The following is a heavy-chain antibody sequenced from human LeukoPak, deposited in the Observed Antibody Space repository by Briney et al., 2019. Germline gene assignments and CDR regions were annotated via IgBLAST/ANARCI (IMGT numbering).Heavy chain of an antibody. D-gene: IGHD3-22*01. J-gene: IGHJ1*01. Sequence: GGSLRLSCAAPGFTFGSYGMSWVRQAPGKGLEWVSFITPNADRTSYADSVEGRFTISRDNPRNTLYMQMNSLRDEDTALYYCAIMHGYYDGSGYWVQWGQGTLVTVSS. V-gene: IGHV3-23*01. CDR1: GFTFGSYG. CDR3: AIMHGYYDGSGYWVQ. CDR2: ITPNADRT.